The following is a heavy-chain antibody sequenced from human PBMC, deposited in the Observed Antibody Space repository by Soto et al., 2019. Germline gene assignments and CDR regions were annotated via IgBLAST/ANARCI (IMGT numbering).Heavy chain of an antibody. D-gene: IGHD2-2*01. CDR2: ISAYNVNT. CDR1: GYTFTSYG. Sequence: QVQLVQSGAEVKKPGASLKVSCKASGYTFTSYGISWVRQAPGQGLEGMGWISAYNVNTTNAQKLQGRVNMTTDTSTSTAYMELRSLRSADTAVYYCARDMCSSTSCDARGFDPWGQGTLVTVSS. J-gene: IGHJ5*02. V-gene: IGHV1-18*04. CDR3: ARDMCSSTSCDARGFDP.